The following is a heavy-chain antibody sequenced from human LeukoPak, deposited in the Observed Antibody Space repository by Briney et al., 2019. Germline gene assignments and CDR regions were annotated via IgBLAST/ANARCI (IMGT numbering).Heavy chain of an antibody. J-gene: IGHJ3*02. CDR2: ISAYNGNT. CDR3: ARMTYYYDSSGYYAGPDAFDI. CDR1: GYTFTSYG. Sequence: ASVKASCKASGYTFTSYGISWVRQAPGQGLEWMGWISAYNGNTNYAQKLQGRVTMTTDTSTSTAYMELRSLRSDDTAVYYCARMTYYYDSSGYYAGPDAFDIWGQGTMVTVSS. V-gene: IGHV1-18*01. D-gene: IGHD3-22*01.